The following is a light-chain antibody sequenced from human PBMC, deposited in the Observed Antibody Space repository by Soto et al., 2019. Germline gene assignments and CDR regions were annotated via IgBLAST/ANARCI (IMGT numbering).Light chain of an antibody. V-gene: IGLV2-14*01. Sequence: QSALTQPASLSGSPGQSITISCTGTSSDIGAYDYVSWFQQHPGKAPKLMISEVNNRPSGVSNRFSGSKSGNTAYLTISGLQVEDEAEHFCFSFTTTSTQVFGTGTKVTVL. CDR1: SSDIGAYDY. CDR3: FSFTTTSTQV. J-gene: IGLJ1*01. CDR2: EVN.